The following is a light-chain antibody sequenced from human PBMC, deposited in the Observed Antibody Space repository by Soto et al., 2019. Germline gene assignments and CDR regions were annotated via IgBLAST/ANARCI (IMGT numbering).Light chain of an antibody. J-gene: IGKJ1*01. CDR1: QSVSNSY. CDR2: GAS. CDR3: QQYGGSPWT. Sequence: EIVLTQSPGTLSLSPGERATLSCRASQSVSNSYLAWYQQKPGQAPRLLIYGASYRATGIPDRFSGSGSGTDFTLTISRLEPEDFAVYYCQQYGGSPWTFGQGTKVDIK. V-gene: IGKV3-20*01.